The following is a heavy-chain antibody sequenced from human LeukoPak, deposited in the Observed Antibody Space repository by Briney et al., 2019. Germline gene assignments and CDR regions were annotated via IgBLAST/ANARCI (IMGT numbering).Heavy chain of an antibody. D-gene: IGHD4-17*01. CDR3: ARHYWTTVTTARFDP. CDR1: GGSISSGSYY. J-gene: IGHJ5*02. V-gene: IGHV4-61*02. CDR2: IYTSGST. Sequence: SSQTLSLTCTVSGGSISSGSYYWSWIRQPAGKGLEWIGRIYTSGSTNYNPSLKSRVTISVDTSKNQFSLKLSSVTAADTAVYYCARHYWTTVTTARFDPWGQGTLVTVSS.